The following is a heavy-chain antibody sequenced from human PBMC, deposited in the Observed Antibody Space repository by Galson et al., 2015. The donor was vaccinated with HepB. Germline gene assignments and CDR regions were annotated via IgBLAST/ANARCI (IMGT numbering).Heavy chain of an antibody. Sequence: SVKVSCKASGYTFTGYYMHWVRQAPGQGLEWMGRINPNSGGTNYAQKFQGRVTMTRDTSISTAYMELSRLRSDDTAVYYCAREHYSSSWSKSFDYWGQGTLVTVSS. V-gene: IGHV1-2*06. CDR2: INPNSGGT. J-gene: IGHJ4*02. CDR1: GYTFTGYY. CDR3: AREHYSSSWSKSFDY. D-gene: IGHD6-13*01.